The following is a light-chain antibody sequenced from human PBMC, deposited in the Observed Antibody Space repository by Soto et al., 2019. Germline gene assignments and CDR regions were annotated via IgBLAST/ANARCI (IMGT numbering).Light chain of an antibody. CDR3: MQSTQLPPT. J-gene: IGKJ5*01. V-gene: IGKV2D-29*02. CDR2: AVS. Sequence: VMTQTPLSLSVAPGQPASISCKYSQSLLHITGETFLFWYLQKPGQSPQLLIYAVSTRVSGVPDRFSGSGSGKDFTLEISRVETDDVGIYYCMQSTQLPPTFGQGTRLGIE. CDR1: QSLLHITGETF.